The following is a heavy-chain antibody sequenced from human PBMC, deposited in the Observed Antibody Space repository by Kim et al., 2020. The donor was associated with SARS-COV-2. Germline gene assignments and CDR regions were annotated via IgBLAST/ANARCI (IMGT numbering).Heavy chain of an antibody. CDR2: IYYSGST. D-gene: IGHD2-15*01. J-gene: IGHJ4*02. CDR3: ARDCAVVEMATIGGLVFDY. CDR1: GGSISSSSYY. Sequence: SETLSLTCTVSGGSISSSSYYWGWIRQPPGKGLEWIGSIYYSGSTYYNPSLKSRVTISVDTSKNQFSLKLSSVTAADTAVYYCARDCAVVEMATIGGLVFDYWGQGTLVTVSS. V-gene: IGHV4-39*07.